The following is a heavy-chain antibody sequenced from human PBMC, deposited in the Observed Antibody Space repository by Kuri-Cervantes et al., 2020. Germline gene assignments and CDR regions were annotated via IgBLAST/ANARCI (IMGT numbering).Heavy chain of an antibody. V-gene: IGHV3-7*03. CDR3: AREYWNPSYYGSGSYYPYFDY. CDR2: IKQDGSEK. J-gene: IGHJ4*02. Sequence: GESLKISCAASGFTFSSYWMSWVRQAPGKGLEWVANIKQDGSEKYYVDSAKGRFTISRDNAKNSLYLQMNSLRAEDTAVYYCAREYWNPSYYGSGSYYPYFDYWGQGTRVTVSS. CDR1: GFTFSSYW. D-gene: IGHD3-10*01.